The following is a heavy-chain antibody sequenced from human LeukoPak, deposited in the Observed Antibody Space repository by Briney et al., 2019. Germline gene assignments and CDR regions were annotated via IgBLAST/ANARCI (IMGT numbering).Heavy chain of an antibody. D-gene: IGHD2-15*01. V-gene: IGHV4-59*01. CDR3: ARVWKVAALKRNYYYYYYMDV. J-gene: IGHJ6*03. CDR2: IYYSGST. CDR1: GGSISSYY. Sequence: SETLSLTCTVSGGSISSYYWSWIRQPPGKGLEWIGYIYYSGSTNYNPSLKSRVTISVDTSKNQFSLKLSSVTAADTAVYYCARVWKVAALKRNYYYYYYMDVWGKGTTVTVSS.